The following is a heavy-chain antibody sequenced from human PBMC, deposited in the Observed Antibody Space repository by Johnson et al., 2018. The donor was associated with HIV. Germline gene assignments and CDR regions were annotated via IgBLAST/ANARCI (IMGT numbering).Heavy chain of an antibody. CDR1: GFTFSSYA. Sequence: QVQLVESGGGVVQPGRSLRLSCAASGFTFSSYAMHWVRQAPGKGLEWVAVISSGGDTYYADSVKDRFTISRDNSKNTLYLQMNRLRAEDTAVYYCARDRTLWQLVRPGGAFDIWGQGTMVTVSS. D-gene: IGHD6-6*01. CDR2: ISSGGDT. J-gene: IGHJ3*02. V-gene: IGHV3-30*14. CDR3: ARDRTLWQLVRPGGAFDI.